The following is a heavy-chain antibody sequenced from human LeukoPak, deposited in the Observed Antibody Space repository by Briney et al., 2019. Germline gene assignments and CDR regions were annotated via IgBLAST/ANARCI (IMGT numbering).Heavy chain of an antibody. D-gene: IGHD5-12*01. J-gene: IGHJ4*02. V-gene: IGHV3-30-3*01. CDR1: GFTFSSYA. CDR2: ISYDGSNK. Sequence: GGSLRLSCAASGFTFSSYAMHWVRQAPGKGLEWVAVISYDGSNKYYADSVKGRFTISRDNSKNTLNLQMNSLRIEDTAVYYCAREKGYSGYERNHHFDYWGRGSLVTVSS. CDR3: AREKGYSGYERNHHFDY.